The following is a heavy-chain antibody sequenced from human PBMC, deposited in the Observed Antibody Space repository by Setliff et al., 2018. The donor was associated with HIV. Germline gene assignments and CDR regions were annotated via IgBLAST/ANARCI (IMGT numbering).Heavy chain of an antibody. Sequence: GGSLRLSCAASGFTFSYYSITWIRQAPGKGLEWVSYISSSGHTIYYADSVKGRFTISRDNAKNSLYLQMNSLRAEDTAVYYCAKTREINNFWSGIDYWGQGTLVTVSS. J-gene: IGHJ4*02. CDR1: GFTFSYYS. D-gene: IGHD3-3*01. CDR3: AKTREINNFWSGIDY. V-gene: IGHV3-11*01. CDR2: ISSSGHTI.